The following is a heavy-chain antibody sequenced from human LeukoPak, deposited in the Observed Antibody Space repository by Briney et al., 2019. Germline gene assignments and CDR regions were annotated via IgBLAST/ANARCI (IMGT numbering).Heavy chain of an antibody. CDR3: ARGPYSSSWYSRVFDY. J-gene: IGHJ4*02. CDR1: GGSISSYY. V-gene: IGHV4-59*12. D-gene: IGHD6-13*01. Sequence: SETLSLTCTVSGGSISSYYWSWIRQPPGKGLEWIGYIYYSGSTNYNPSLKSRVTISVDTSKNQFSLKLSSVTAADTAVYYCARGPYSSSWYSRVFDYWGQGTLVTVSS. CDR2: IYYSGST.